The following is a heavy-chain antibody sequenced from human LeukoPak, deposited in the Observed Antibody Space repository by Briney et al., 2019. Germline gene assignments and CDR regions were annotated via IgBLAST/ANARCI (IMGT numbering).Heavy chain of an antibody. CDR1: GFTFSNYG. CDR3: AKEGSNGDFDY. D-gene: IGHD1-26*01. V-gene: IGHV3-30*02. J-gene: IGHJ4*02. CDR2: IRYDGSNK. Sequence: PGGSLRLSCEASGFTFSNYGIHWVRQAAGKGLEWVEVIRYDGSNKYYGDSVKGRFTISRDNSKNAVYLQMNSLRAEDTAVYYCAKEGSNGDFDYWGQGALVTVSS.